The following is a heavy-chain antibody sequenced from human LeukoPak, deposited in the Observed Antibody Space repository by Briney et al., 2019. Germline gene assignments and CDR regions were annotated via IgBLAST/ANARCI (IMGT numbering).Heavy chain of an antibody. CDR3: ARGGPGITMVRGVRSNWSDP. D-gene: IGHD3-10*01. CDR2: INPNGGGT. J-gene: IGHJ5*02. V-gene: IGHV1-2*02. CDR1: GYTFTGYY. Sequence: ASVKVSCKASGYTFTGYYMHWVRQAPGQGLEWMGWINPNGGGTNYAQKFQGRVTMTRDTSISTAYMELSRLRSDDTAVYYCARGGPGITMVRGVRSNWSDPWGQGTLVTVSS.